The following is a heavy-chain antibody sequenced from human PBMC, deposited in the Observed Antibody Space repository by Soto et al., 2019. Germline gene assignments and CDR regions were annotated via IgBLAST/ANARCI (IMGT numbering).Heavy chain of an antibody. J-gene: IGHJ3*01. D-gene: IGHD5-18*01. CDR3: AKDVATVGTAMMTFSGFDL. CDR1: GFSFDDYA. V-gene: IGHV3-9*01. CDR2: ISWNGGTI. Sequence: SLRLSCAASGFSFDDYAMHWARQVPGKGLEWVASISWNGGTIGYADSVKGRFTISRDNAKNSLYLQMNSLTVEDAALYYCAKDVATVGTAMMTFSGFDLCARGTMVTVSS.